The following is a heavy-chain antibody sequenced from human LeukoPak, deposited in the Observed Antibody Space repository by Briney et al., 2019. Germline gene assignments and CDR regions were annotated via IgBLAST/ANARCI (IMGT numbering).Heavy chain of an antibody. CDR3: TTEDDSSGYYYPDAFDI. Sequence: GGSLRLSCAASGFTFNNAWMNWVRQAPGKGLEWVGRIKSKTDGGTTDYAAPVKGRFTISRDDSKNTLYLQMNSLKTEDTAVYYCTTEDDSSGYYYPDAFDIWGQGTMVTVSS. D-gene: IGHD3-22*01. J-gene: IGHJ3*02. CDR2: IKSKTDGGTT. CDR1: GFTFNNAW. V-gene: IGHV3-15*07.